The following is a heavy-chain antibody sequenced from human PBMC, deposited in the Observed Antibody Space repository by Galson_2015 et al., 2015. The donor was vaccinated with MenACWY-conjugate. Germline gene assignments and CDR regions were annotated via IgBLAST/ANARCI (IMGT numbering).Heavy chain of an antibody. D-gene: IGHD6-13*01. CDR3: ARAGYSSSSELTDYYYYYGMDV. V-gene: IGHV1-69*04. Sequence: SVKVSCKASGGTFSSYAISWVRQAPGQGLEWMGRIIPTLGIANYAQKFQGRVTITADKSTSTAYMELSSLRSEDTAVYYCARAGYSSSSELTDYYYYYGMDVWGQGTTVTVSS. J-gene: IGHJ6*02. CDR2: IIPTLGIA. CDR1: GGTFSSYA.